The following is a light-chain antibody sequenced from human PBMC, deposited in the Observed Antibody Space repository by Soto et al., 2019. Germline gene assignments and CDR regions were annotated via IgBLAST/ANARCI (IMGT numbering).Light chain of an antibody. CDR1: SSDVGSYNL. CDR3: CSYAGSSTPIL. CDR2: EGS. J-gene: IGLJ1*01. V-gene: IGLV2-23*01. Sequence: QSALTQPASVSGSPGQSITISCTGTSSDVGSYNLVSWYQQHPGKAPKLMIYEGSKRPSGVSNRFSGSKSGNTASLTISGLQAEDEADYYCCSYAGSSTPILFGTGTKVTVL.